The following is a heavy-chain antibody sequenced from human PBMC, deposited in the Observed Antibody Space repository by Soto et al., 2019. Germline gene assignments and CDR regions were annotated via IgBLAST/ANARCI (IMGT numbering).Heavy chain of an antibody. V-gene: IGHV1-18*01. J-gene: IGHJ4*02. CDR1: GDGFSNYG. D-gene: IGHD3-22*01. CDR2: ISAYDGQT. CDR3: ARVWYYDSSGYYAFDY. Sequence: ASVKVSCKASGDGFSNYGFSWVRQAPGQGLEWLGWISAYDGQTNYTKKFQGRVTMTTDTSSSTAFMELRSLRSDDTAVYYCARVWYYDSSGYYAFDYWGLGTMVTVSS.